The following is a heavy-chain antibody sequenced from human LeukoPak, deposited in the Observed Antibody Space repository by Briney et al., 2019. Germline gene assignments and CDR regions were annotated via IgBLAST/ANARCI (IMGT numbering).Heavy chain of an antibody. CDR1: GGTFSSYA. CDR3: ATARREVVPAAIVVRGVYYFDY. J-gene: IGHJ4*02. Sequence: ASVKVSCKAYGGTFSSYAISWVRQAPGQGLEWMGGIIPIFGTANYAQKFQGRVTITTDESTSTAYMELSSLRSEDTAVYYCATARREVVPAAIVVRGVYYFDYWGQGTLVTVSS. D-gene: IGHD2-2*01. V-gene: IGHV1-69*05. CDR2: IIPIFGTA.